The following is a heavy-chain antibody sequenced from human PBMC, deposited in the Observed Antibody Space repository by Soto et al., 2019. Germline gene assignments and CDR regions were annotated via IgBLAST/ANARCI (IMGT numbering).Heavy chain of an antibody. D-gene: IGHD3-22*01. J-gene: IGHJ5*02. CDR3: ARRDRSGFFYWLDT. CDR2: IYFSGTT. CDR1: GRSISSGDYY. V-gene: IGHV4-31*03. Sequence: QVQLQESGPGLVKPSQTLSLTCTVSGRSISSGDYYWSWIRQHPGKGLEWIGTIYFSGTTYYNPSLKSRVTISVDTSKSQFSLKLSSVTAADTAVYYCARRDRSGFFYWLDTWGQGTLVTVSS.